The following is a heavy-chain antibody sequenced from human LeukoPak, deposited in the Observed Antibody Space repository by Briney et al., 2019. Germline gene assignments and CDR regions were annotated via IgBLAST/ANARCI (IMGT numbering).Heavy chain of an antibody. Sequence: TLSLTCTVSGGSISSYYWSWIRQPPGKGLEWLALIYWNDDKRYSPSLKSRLTITKDTSKNQVVLTMTNMDPVDTATYYCAHRPPTSGYPRFDYWGQGTLVTVSS. V-gene: IGHV2-5*01. J-gene: IGHJ4*02. CDR2: IYWNDDK. CDR3: AHRPPTSGYPRFDY. D-gene: IGHD3-3*01. CDR1: GGSISSYYW.